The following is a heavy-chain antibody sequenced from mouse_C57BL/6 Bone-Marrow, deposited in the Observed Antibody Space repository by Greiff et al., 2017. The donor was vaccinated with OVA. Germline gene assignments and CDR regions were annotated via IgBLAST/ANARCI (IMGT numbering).Heavy chain of an antibody. CDR1: GFTFSSYA. CDR2: ISYGGSYT. CDR3: ARDPLSYAMDY. D-gene: IGHD6-5*01. J-gene: IGHJ4*01. Sequence: EVKLMESGGGLVKPGGSLKLSCAASGFTFSSYAMSWVRQTPEKRLEWVATISYGGSYTYYPDNVKGRFTISRDNAKNNLYLQMSHLKSEDTAMYYCARDPLSYAMDYWGQGTSVTVSS. V-gene: IGHV5-4*01.